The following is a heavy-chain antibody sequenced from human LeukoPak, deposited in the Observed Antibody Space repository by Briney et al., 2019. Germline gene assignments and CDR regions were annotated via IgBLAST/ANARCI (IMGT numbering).Heavy chain of an antibody. CDR2: INHSGST. D-gene: IGHD2-2*02. J-gene: IGHJ6*03. CDR1: GYSISSGYY. CDR3: ARRVRYCSSTSCYSYYYYMDV. V-gene: IGHV4-38-2*02. Sequence: SETLSLTCTVSGYSISSGYYWGWIRQPPGKGLEWIGEINHSGSTNYNPSLKSRVTISVDTSKNQFSLKLSSVTAADTAVYYCARRVRYCSSTSCYSYYYYMDVWGKGTTVTVSS.